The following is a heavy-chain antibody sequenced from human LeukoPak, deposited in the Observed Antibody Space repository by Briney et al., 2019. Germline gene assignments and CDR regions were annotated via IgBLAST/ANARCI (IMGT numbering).Heavy chain of an antibody. D-gene: IGHD3-9*01. V-gene: IGHV4-59*01. CDR1: GGSISSYY. J-gene: IGHJ6*02. Sequence: PSETLSLTCTVSGGSISSYYWSWIRQPPGKGLEWIGYIYYSGSTNYNPSLKSRVTISVDTSKNQFSLKLSSVTAADTAVYYCAREVRYYDILTGYYYYYGMYVWGQGTTVTVSS. CDR2: IYYSGST. CDR3: AREVRYYDILTGYYYYYGMYV.